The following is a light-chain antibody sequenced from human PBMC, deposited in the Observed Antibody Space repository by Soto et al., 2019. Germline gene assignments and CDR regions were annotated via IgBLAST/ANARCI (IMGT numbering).Light chain of an antibody. CDR1: QSVGTY. CDR2: GVS. J-gene: IGKJ1*01. Sequence: DIQMTQSPSSLSASVGDRVTITCRASQSVGTYINWYRQKPGKAPNLLIYGVSSLHSGVPSRFSGSGSETDFTLTIGSLQPEDFATYYCQQSYSNPRTFGQGTKVDIK. CDR3: QQSYSNPRT. V-gene: IGKV1-39*01.